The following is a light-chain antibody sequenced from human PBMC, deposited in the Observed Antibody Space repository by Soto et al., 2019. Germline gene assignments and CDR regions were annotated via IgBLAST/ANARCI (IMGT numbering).Light chain of an antibody. Sequence: DIQMTQSPSAMSASVGDRVTITCRASQGISSYLAWFQQKPGKVPKRLFYGASSLQSVVPSRFSGRGSGTDFTLKISSLQPEDFTTYYSLQRNTHPITFGGETKVAIK. CDR2: GAS. J-gene: IGKJ4*01. CDR1: QGISSY. V-gene: IGKV1-17*03. CDR3: LQRNTHPIT.